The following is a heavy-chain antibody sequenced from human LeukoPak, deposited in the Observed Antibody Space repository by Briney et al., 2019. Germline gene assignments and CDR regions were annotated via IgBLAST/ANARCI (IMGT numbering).Heavy chain of an antibody. Sequence: MASQTLSLTCTVSGGFISSYYWSWIRQPPGKGLEWIGYIYYSGSTNYNPSLKSRVTISVDTSKNQFSLKLSSVTAADTAVYYCARDLSLRSSSEHAFDIWGQGTMVTVSS. CDR1: GGFISSYY. J-gene: IGHJ3*02. D-gene: IGHD6-13*01. CDR3: ARDLSLRSSSEHAFDI. CDR2: IYYSGST. V-gene: IGHV4-59*01.